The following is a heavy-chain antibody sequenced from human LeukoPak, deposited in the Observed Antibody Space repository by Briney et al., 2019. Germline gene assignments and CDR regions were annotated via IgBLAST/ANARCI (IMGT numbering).Heavy chain of an antibody. V-gene: IGHV3-7*03. Sequence: PGGSLRLSCAASGFTFSSYWMSWVRQAPGTGLEWVANIKQDGSEKYYVDSVEGRFTISRDNAKNSLYLQMNSLRAEDTAVYYCAREYCSGGTCYLPGYWGQGTLVTVSS. D-gene: IGHD2-15*01. CDR2: IKQDGSEK. CDR1: GFTFSSYW. J-gene: IGHJ4*02. CDR3: AREYCSGGTCYLPGY.